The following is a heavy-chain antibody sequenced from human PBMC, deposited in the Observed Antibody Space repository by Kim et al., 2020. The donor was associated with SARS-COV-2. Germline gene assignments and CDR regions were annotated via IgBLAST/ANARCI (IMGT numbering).Heavy chain of an antibody. J-gene: IGHJ6*01. V-gene: IGHV4-34*01. CDR3: ARARGANLSLGYYYYGMDV. Sequence: SETLSLTCAVYGGSFSTYYWSWIRQPPGKGLEWIGEINHSGSTNYNPSLKSRVTISVDTSKNQFSLKLSSVTAADTAAYYCARARGANLSLGYYYYGMDV. CDR2: INHSGST. CDR1: GGSFSTYY. D-gene: IGHD3-16*02.